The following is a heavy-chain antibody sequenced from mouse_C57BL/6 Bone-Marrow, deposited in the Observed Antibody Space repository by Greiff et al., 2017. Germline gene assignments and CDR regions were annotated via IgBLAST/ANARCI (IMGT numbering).Heavy chain of an antibody. D-gene: IGHD1-1*01. Sequence: VQLQQPGAELVKPGASVKLSCKASGYTFTSYWMHWVKQRPGQGLEWIGMISPSSGSTNYNEKFKSKATLTVDKSSSTAYMQLSSLTSDDSAVYYCARERDYYGCSYADYWGQGTTLTVSS. CDR1: GYTFTSYW. CDR3: ARERDYYGCSYADY. J-gene: IGHJ2*01. CDR2: ISPSSGST. V-gene: IGHV1-64*01.